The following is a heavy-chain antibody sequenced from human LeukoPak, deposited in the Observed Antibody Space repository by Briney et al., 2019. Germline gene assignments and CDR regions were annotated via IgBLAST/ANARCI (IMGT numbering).Heavy chain of an antibody. CDR3: ARTGVAALSFDY. J-gene: IGHJ4*02. V-gene: IGHV1-69*01. CDR1: GGTFSSYA. D-gene: IGHD6-13*01. CDR2: IIPIFGTA. Sequence: ASVKVSCKASGGTFSSYAISWVRQAPGQGLEWMGGIIPIFGTANYAQKFQGRVTITADESTSTAYMELSSLRSEDTAVYYRARTGVAALSFDYWGQGTLVTVSS.